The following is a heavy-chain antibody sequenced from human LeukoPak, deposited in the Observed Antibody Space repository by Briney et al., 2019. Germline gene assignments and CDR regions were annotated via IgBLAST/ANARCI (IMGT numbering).Heavy chain of an antibody. CDR1: GYRFTSYW. CDR2: IYPGDSDT. D-gene: IGHD3-22*01. V-gene: IGHV5-51*01. CDR3: ARQSDYYDSSGYYYVDY. Sequence: GESLKISCKGSGYRFTSYWIGWVRQMPGKGLEWMGIIYPGDSDTRYSPSFQGQVTISADKSISTAYLQWSSLKASDTAMYYCARQSDYYDSSGYYYVDYWGQGTLVTVSS. J-gene: IGHJ4*02.